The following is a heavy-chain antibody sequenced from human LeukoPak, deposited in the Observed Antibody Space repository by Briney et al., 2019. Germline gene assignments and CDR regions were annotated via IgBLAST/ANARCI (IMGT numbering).Heavy chain of an antibody. J-gene: IGHJ4*02. CDR3: ARDGPSSYFDY. D-gene: IGHD6-13*01. CDR1: GGSISSGSYY. Sequence: SETLSLTCTVSGGSISSGSYYWSWIRQPAGKGLEWIGRIYTSGSTNYNPSLKSRVTISVDTSKNQFSLKLSSVTAADTAVYYCARDGPSSYFDYWGQGTLVTVSS. CDR2: IYTSGST. V-gene: IGHV4-61*02.